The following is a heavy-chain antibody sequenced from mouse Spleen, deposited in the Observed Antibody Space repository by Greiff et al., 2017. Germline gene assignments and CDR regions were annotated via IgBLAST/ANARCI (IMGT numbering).Heavy chain of an antibody. Sequence: EVKLMESGGGLVQSGRSLRLSCATSGFTFSDFYMEWVRQAPGKGLEWIAASRNKANDYTTEYSASVKGRFIVSRDTSQSILYLQMNALRAEDTAIYYCARDAYPGSYWYFDVWGAGTTVTVSS. V-gene: IGHV7-1*01. CDR1: GFTFSDFY. D-gene: IGHD1-1*01. CDR2: SRNKANDYTT. CDR3: ARDAYPGSYWYFDV. J-gene: IGHJ1*01.